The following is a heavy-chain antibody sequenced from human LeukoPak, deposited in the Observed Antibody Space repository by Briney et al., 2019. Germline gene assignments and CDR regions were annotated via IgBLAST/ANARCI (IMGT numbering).Heavy chain of an antibody. D-gene: IGHD5-12*01. CDR2: ISGGGTST. Sequence: GGSLRLSCAASGFTFSTYAMSWVRQAPGKGLEWVSAISGGGTSTYYADSVKGRLTISRDNSKNTLYLQMNSLRAEDTAVYYCAKDRLLRFPYFDSWGQGTLVTVSS. CDR3: AKDRLLRFPYFDS. CDR1: GFTFSTYA. V-gene: IGHV3-23*01. J-gene: IGHJ4*02.